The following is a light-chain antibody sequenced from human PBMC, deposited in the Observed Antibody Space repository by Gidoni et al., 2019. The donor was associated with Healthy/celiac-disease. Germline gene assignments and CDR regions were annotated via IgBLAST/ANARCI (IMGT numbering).Light chain of an antibody. CDR2: KVS. CDR1: QSLVYSDGNTK. Sequence: DVGMTQHQLTLPVTLGQPASIPCRSSQSLVYSDGNTKLNWFQQRPGQSPRRLIYKVSSRDSGVPDSFSGSGSGTDFTLKISRVEAEDVGVYYCMQGTHWLLTFGGGTKVEIK. CDR3: MQGTHWLLT. J-gene: IGKJ4*01. V-gene: IGKV2-30*01.